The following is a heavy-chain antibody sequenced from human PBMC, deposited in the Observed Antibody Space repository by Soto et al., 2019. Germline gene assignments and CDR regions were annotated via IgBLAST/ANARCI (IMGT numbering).Heavy chain of an antibody. V-gene: IGHV3-30*03. CDR3: TGAVASGY. CDR1: GFTVSSYG. D-gene: IGHD2-8*02. J-gene: IGHJ4*01. Sequence: QVQLVESGGGVVQPGRSLRLSCAASGFTVSSYGMHWVRQAPGKGLEWVPVISRDGGTKYYADCVKGRFTSSRDNSRNSGFLEMNGLRGDDMAVYYCTGAVASGYWCHGTLVTVSS. CDR2: ISRDGGTK.